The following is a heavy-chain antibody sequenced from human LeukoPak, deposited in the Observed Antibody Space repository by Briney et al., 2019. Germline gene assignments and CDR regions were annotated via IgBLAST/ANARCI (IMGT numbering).Heavy chain of an antibody. D-gene: IGHD3-9*01. Sequence: SETLSLTCAVSGGSISSSNWWSWVRQPPGKGLEWIGEIYHSGSTNYNPSLKSRVTISVDKSKNQFSLKLSSVTAADTAVYYCAGDSSYDILTGRGRFDPWGQGTLVTVSS. J-gene: IGHJ5*02. V-gene: IGHV4-4*02. CDR2: IYHSGST. CDR1: GGSISSSNW. CDR3: AGDSSYDILTGRGRFDP.